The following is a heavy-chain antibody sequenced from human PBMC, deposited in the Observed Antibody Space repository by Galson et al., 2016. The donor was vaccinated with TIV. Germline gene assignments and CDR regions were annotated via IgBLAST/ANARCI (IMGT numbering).Heavy chain of an antibody. CDR2: LNPNPAHT. CDR1: GYHFRKYD. CDR3: ARVSREGGERSTDFQH. J-gene: IGHJ1*01. D-gene: IGHD4-17*01. V-gene: IGHV1-8*01. Sequence: SVKVSCQASGYHFRKYDINSVRQAAGQGLESMGRLNPNPAHTAHAAKLQARATTTSDTSLHPAFLDLIGLRSEDAAVYFCARVSREGGERSTDFQHWGQGTLITVS.